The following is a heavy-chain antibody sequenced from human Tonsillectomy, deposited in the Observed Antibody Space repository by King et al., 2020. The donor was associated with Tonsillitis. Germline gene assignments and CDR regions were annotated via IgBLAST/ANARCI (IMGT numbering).Heavy chain of an antibody. CDR1: GFTFSSYA. Sequence: VQLVESGGGVVQPGRSLRLSCAASGFTFSSYAMHWVRQDPGKWLEWGAPISYDGRNKYYADSVKGRLTISSENSKNTLSMQMNSWRAEDTAVYYCAGDLGEDILTGSYCGQGTLVTVSS. V-gene: IGHV3-30*04. CDR3: AGDLGEDILTGSY. D-gene: IGHD3-9*01. CDR2: ISYDGRNK. J-gene: IGHJ4*02.